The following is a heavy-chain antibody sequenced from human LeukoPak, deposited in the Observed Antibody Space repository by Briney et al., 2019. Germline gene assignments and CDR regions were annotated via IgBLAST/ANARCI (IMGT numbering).Heavy chain of an antibody. CDR3: ARDQSTMIVVAQHDAFDI. CDR1: GFTFSSYS. CDR2: ISSSSSYI. V-gene: IGHV3-21*01. D-gene: IGHD3-22*01. J-gene: IGHJ3*02. Sequence: GGSLRLSCAASGFTFSSYSMNWVRQAPRKGLEWVSSISSSSSYIYYADSVKGRFTISRDNAKNSLYLQMNSLRAEDTAVYYCARDQSTMIVVAQHDAFDIWGQGTMVTVSS.